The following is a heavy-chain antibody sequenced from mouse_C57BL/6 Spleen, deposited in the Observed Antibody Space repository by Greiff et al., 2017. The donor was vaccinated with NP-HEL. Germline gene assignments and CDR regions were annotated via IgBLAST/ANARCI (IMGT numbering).Heavy chain of an antibody. CDR2: IDPSDRYT. Sequence: QVQLQQPGAELVKPGASVKLSCKASGYTFTSYWMQWVKQRPGQGLEWIGEIDPSDRYTNYNQKFKGEATLTVDTSSSTAYMQLSSLTSEDSAVYYCARRGGEELLWYFEVWGTGTTVTVSS. D-gene: IGHD2-1*01. CDR3: ARRGGEELLWYFEV. CDR1: GYTFTSYW. V-gene: IGHV1-50*01. J-gene: IGHJ1*03.